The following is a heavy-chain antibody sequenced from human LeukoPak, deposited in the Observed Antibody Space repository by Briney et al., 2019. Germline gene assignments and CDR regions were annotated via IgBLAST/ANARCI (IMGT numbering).Heavy chain of an antibody. Sequence: ASVKVSCKASGYTFTGYYMHWVRQAPGQGLEWMGWINPNSGGTNYAQKFQGRVTMTRDTSISTAYMELSRLRSDDTAVYYCALGYCSGGSCYVGGWFDPWGQGTLVTVSS. CDR3: ALGYCSGGSCYVGGWFDP. D-gene: IGHD2-15*01. CDR2: INPNSGGT. V-gene: IGHV1-2*02. CDR1: GYTFTGYY. J-gene: IGHJ5*02.